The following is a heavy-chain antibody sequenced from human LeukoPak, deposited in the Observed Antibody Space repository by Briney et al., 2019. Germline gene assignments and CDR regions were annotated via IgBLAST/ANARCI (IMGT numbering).Heavy chain of an antibody. Sequence: SGGSLRLSCAASGFTFSSYAMSWVRQAPGKGLEWVSAISGSGGSTYYADSVKGRFTISRDNSKNTLYLQMNSLRAEDTAVYYCAKYGRSTSYWDAFDIWGQGTMVTVSS. D-gene: IGHD2-2*01. J-gene: IGHJ3*02. CDR1: GFTFSSYA. V-gene: IGHV3-23*01. CDR3: AKYGRSTSYWDAFDI. CDR2: ISGSGGST.